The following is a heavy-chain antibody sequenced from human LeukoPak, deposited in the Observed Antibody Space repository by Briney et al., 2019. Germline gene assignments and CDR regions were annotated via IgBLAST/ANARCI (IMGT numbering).Heavy chain of an antibody. V-gene: IGHV4-4*07. CDR2: IHKSGST. CDR1: GGSISSYY. J-gene: IGHJ4*02. CDR3: ARGRETSTFDY. D-gene: IGHD2-2*01. Sequence: SETLSLTCTVSGGSISSYYWSWIRQPAGEGLEWIGRIHKSGSTDYNPSLKSRVTMSIDTSKNQFSLTLSSVTAPHTAVYYCARGRETSTFDYWGQGTLVTVSS.